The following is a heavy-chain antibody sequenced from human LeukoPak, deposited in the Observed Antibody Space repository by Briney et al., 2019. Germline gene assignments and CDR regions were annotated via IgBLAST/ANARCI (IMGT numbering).Heavy chain of an antibody. Sequence: GGSLRLSCAASGFTFSSYGMHWVRQAPGKGLEWVAVIWYDGSNKYYADSVKGRFNISRDSSKNTLYLQMSSLRVEDTAVYYCASQGRGAFDIWGQGTMVTVSS. D-gene: IGHD3-10*01. V-gene: IGHV3-33*01. J-gene: IGHJ3*02. CDR1: GFTFSSYG. CDR3: ASQGRGAFDI. CDR2: IWYDGSNK.